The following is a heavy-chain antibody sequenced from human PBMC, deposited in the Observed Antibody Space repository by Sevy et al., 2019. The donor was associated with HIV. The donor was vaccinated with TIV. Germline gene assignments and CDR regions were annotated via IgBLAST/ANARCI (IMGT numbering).Heavy chain of an antibody. J-gene: IGHJ4*02. CDR2: INPDSGSP. Sequence: ASVKVSCKASGYTFTGYYMHWVRPAPGQGLEWMGWINPDSGSPNYAPKFQGRVTLTRDTSISTAYMELSRLKSDDTAVYYCVRDDRDGYFDYWGQGTLVTVSS. V-gene: IGHV1-2*02. CDR3: VRDDRDGYFDY. CDR1: GYTFTGYY.